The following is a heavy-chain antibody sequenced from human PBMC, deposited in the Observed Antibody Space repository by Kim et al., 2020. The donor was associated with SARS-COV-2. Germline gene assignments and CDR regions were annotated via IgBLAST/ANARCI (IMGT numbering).Heavy chain of an antibody. D-gene: IGHD2-15*01. Sequence: GGSLRLSCVASGFSFSSYNMNWVRQSPGKGLEWVSFIGRSGSPIYYADSVKGRFTISRDNGKNSLYLQMNSLRAADTAVYYCLSSGALVDHYWGQGRWSPSRQ. CDR2: IGRSGSPI. J-gene: IGHJ4*02. V-gene: IGHV3-21*01. CDR3: LSSGALVDHY. CDR1: GFSFSSYN.